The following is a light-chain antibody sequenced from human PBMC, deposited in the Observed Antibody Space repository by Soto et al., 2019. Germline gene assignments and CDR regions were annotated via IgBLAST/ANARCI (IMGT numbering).Light chain of an antibody. Sequence: QSALTQPASVSGSPGQSFTIPCTGTSSDVGSYNLVSCYQQHPDKAPRLMISEVTKRPSGVSDRFSGSKSGNTASLTISGLQAEDEADYYCCSYAGSSTLVFGGGTKLTVL. CDR3: CSYAGSSTLV. CDR1: SSDVGSYNL. J-gene: IGLJ3*02. CDR2: EVT. V-gene: IGLV2-23*02.